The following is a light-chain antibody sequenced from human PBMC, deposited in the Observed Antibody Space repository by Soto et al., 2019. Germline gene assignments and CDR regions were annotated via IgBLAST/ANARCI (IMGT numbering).Light chain of an antibody. CDR1: SSDIGRYNY. V-gene: IGLV2-14*01. CDR2: DVT. CDR3: SSYKSSINFHI. Sequence: QSALTQPASVSGSPGQSITISCTGTSSDIGRYNYVSWYQQHPGRAPKLMIYDVTNRPSGVSNRFSASKSGNTASLTISGLQAEDEADYYCSSYKSSINFHIFGTGTKVTVL. J-gene: IGLJ1*01.